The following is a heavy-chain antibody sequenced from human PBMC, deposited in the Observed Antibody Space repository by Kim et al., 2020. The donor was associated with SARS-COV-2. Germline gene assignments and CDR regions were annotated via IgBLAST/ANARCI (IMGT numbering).Heavy chain of an antibody. CDR2: ISAYNGNT. V-gene: IGHV1-18*04. CDR3: AREGGNYDFWSGYYTVATYYFDY. J-gene: IGHJ4*02. CDR1: GYTFTSYG. D-gene: IGHD3-3*01. Sequence: ASVKVSCKASGYTFTSYGISWVRQAPGQGLEWMGWISAYNGNTNYAQKLQGRVTMTTDTSTSTAYMELRSLRSDDTAVYYCAREGGNYDFWSGYYTVATYYFDYWGQGTLVTVSS.